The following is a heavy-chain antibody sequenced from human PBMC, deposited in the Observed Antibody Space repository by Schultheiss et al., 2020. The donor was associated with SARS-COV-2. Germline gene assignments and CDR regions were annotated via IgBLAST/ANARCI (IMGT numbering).Heavy chain of an antibody. Sequence: GESLKISCAASGFTFSSYAMSWVRQAPGKGLEWVGFIRNKANGGTTDYVAPVKGRFIISRDDSKNTLDLQMNSLRAEDTAVYYCARGGVCSGYCYEVGYYYGMDVWGQGTTVTVSS. CDR1: GFTFSSYA. CDR2: IRNKANGGTT. V-gene: IGHV3-71*01. CDR3: ARGGVCSGYCYEVGYYYGMDV. J-gene: IGHJ6*02. D-gene: IGHD2-21*01.